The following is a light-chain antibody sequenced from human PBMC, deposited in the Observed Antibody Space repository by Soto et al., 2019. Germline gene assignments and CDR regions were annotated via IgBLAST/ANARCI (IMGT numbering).Light chain of an antibody. CDR1: NIGSQS. Sequence: SYELTQPPSVSVAPGQTARITCGGNNIGSQSVHWYQQKPGQAPVLVLYDDSDRPSGIPERFSGSNSGNTATLTISRVEAGDEADYYCQVWDSSTDHYCVFGTGTKLTVL. V-gene: IGLV3-21*02. J-gene: IGLJ1*01. CDR3: QVWDSSTDHYCV. CDR2: DDS.